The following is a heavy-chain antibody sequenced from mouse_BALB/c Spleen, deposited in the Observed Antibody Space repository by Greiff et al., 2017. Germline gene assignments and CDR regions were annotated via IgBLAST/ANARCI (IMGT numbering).Heavy chain of an antibody. Sequence: VQLQESGAELAKPGASVKMSCKASGYTFTSYWMHWVKQRPGQGLEWIGYINPSTGYTEYNQKFKDKATLTADKSSSTAYMQLSSLTSEDSAVYYCSRSDGSYLFAYWGQGTLVTVSA. CDR1: GYTFTSYW. V-gene: IGHV1-7*01. CDR3: SRSDGSYLFAY. CDR2: INPSTGYT. D-gene: IGHD1-1*02. J-gene: IGHJ3*01.